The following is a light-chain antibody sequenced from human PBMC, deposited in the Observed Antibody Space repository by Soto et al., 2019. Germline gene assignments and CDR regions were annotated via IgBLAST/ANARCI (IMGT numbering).Light chain of an antibody. V-gene: IGKV1-27*01. CDR2: GAS. Sequence: IQMTQSPSTLSASVGDRVTITCRASQSVGYWLAWYQQKPGKAPQFLLFGASTLQSGVPARFSGSGSGTLFTLTINGLLPEDVATYYCQKYDRAPFTFGPGTKVDIK. CDR3: QKYDRAPFT. CDR1: QSVGYW. J-gene: IGKJ3*01.